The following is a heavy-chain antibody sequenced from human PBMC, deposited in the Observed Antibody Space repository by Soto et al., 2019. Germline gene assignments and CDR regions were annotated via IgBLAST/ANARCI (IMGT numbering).Heavy chain of an antibody. CDR1: GFTFTRYS. Sequence: GGSLGLSSAASGFTFTRYSMNWVRQAPGKGLEWVAVISYDGSNKYYADSVKGRFTISRDNSKNTLYLQMNSLRAEDTAVYYCAKDRLDIVVVPAAISPPYYYYYYVMAVWGQGTTVTVSS. CDR3: AKDRLDIVVVPAAISPPYYYYYYVMAV. V-gene: IGHV3-30*18. D-gene: IGHD2-2*03. CDR2: ISYDGSNK. J-gene: IGHJ6*02.